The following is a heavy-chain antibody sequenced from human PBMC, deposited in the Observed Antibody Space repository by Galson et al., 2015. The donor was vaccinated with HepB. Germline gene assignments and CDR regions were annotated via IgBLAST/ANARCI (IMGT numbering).Heavy chain of an antibody. V-gene: IGHV1-2*02. Sequence: SVKVSCKASGSTFTGYYMHWVRQAPGQGLEWMGWINPNSGGTNYAQKLQGRVTMTRDTSISTAYMELSRLRSDDTAVYYCARVAGVGSYDFWSGYLSDGMDVWGQGTTVTVSS. J-gene: IGHJ6*02. CDR1: GSTFTGYY. D-gene: IGHD3-3*01. CDR3: ARVAGVGSYDFWSGYLSDGMDV. CDR2: INPNSGGT.